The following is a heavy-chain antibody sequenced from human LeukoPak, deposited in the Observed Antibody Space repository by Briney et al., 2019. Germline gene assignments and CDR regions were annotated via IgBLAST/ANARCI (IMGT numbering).Heavy chain of an antibody. Sequence: ASVKVSCKASGYTFTSYGISWVRQAPRQGLEWMGWISAYNGNTNYAQKLQGRVTMTTDTSTSTAYMELRSLRSDDTAVYYCARDRAPVLLWFGESKPYYYYGMDVWGKGTTVTVSS. CDR3: ARDRAPVLLWFGESKPYYYYGMDV. CDR2: ISAYNGNT. V-gene: IGHV1-18*04. J-gene: IGHJ6*04. D-gene: IGHD3-10*01. CDR1: GYTFTSYG.